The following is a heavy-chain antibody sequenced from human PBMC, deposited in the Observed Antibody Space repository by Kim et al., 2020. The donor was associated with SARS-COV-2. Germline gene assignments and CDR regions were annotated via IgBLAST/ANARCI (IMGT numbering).Heavy chain of an antibody. CDR1: GFTFSSYA. CDR3: AKEGHYYGMDV. Sequence: GGSLRLSCAASGFTFSSYAMSWVRQAPGKGLEWVSVIYSGGSSTYYADSVKGRFTISRDNSKNTLYLQMNSLRAEDTAVYYCAKEGHYYGMDVWGQGTTVTVSS. CDR2: IYSGGSST. V-gene: IGHV3-23*03. J-gene: IGHJ6*02.